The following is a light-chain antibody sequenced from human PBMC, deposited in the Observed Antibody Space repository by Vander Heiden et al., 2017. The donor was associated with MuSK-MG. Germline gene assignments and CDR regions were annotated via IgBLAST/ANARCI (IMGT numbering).Light chain of an antibody. CDR3: QQRSNWPLT. V-gene: IGKV3-11*01. J-gene: IGKJ4*01. CDR2: DAS. CDR1: QSVSKY. Sequence: EIVLTQSPATLSFSPGERATLSCRASQSVSKYLFWYQQKPGQAPGLLIYDASNRATGTPARFSGSGSGTDFTLTISSRETEDFAVYYCQQRSNWPLTFGGGTKVDIK.